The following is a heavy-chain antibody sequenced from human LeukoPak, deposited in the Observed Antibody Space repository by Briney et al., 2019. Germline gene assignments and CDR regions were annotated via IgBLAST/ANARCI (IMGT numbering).Heavy chain of an antibody. CDR3: AKDPTAAGTAEYFQH. V-gene: IGHV3-23*01. J-gene: IGHJ1*01. CDR1: GFTFSNYA. CDR2: ISASGGGT. D-gene: IGHD6-13*01. Sequence: GGSLRLSCAASGFTFSNYAMTWVRQAPAKGLEWVSGISASGGGTYYADSVKGRFAISRDNSKSTVYLQMNSLRAEDTAVYYCAKDPTAAGTAEYFQHWGQGTLVTVSS.